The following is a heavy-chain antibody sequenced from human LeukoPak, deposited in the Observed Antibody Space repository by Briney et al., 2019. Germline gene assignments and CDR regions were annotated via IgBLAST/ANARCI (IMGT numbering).Heavy chain of an antibody. CDR2: INPNSGGT. J-gene: IGHJ3*02. V-gene: IGHV1-2*02. CDR1: GYTFTGYY. CDR3: ARESSPFTYYDILTGPRDAFDI. Sequence: GASVKVSCKASGYTFTGYYMHWVRQAPGQGLEWMGWINPNSGGTNYAQRFQGRVTMTRDTSISTAYMELSRLRSDDTAVYYCARESSPFTYYDILTGPRDAFDIWGQGTMVTVSS. D-gene: IGHD3-9*01.